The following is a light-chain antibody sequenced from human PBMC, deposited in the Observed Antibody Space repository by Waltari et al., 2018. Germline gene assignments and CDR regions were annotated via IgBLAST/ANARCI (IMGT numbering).Light chain of an antibody. Sequence: QLLLTQSPSASASLGASVKLTCTLSSGHTNYAIAWHQQQPEKGPRYLMKLNSDGSHTKGDGIPDRFSGSSSGAERYLTISSLQSEDEADYYCQTWATGIQVFGGGTKLTVL. CDR1: SGHTNYA. CDR2: LNSDGSH. V-gene: IGLV4-69*01. CDR3: QTWATGIQV. J-gene: IGLJ2*01.